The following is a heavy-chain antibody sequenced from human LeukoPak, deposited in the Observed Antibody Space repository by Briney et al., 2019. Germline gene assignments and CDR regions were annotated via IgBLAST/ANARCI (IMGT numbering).Heavy chain of an antibody. D-gene: IGHD3-16*02. V-gene: IGHV3-9*01. CDR3: AKGLRLGELSPYFDY. J-gene: IGHJ4*02. CDR2: ISWNSGSI. Sequence: PGGSLRLSCAASGFTFDDYAMHWVRQAPGKGLEWVSGISWNSGSIGYADSVKGRFTISRDNAKNSLYLQMNSLRAEDTALYYCAKGLRLGELSPYFDYWGQGTLVTVSS. CDR1: GFTFDDYA.